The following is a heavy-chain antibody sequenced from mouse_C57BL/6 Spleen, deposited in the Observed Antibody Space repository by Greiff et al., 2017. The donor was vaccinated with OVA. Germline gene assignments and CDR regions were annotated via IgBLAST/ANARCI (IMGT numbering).Heavy chain of an antibody. CDR3: ARERDLRRGAMDY. D-gene: IGHD2-12*01. J-gene: IGHJ4*01. Sequence: QVQLQQPGAELVKPGASVKMSCKASGYTFTSYWITWVKQRPGHGLEWIGDIYPGSGSTNYNEKFKSKATLTVDTSSSTAYMQLSSLTSEDSAVYYCARERDLRRGAMDYWGQGTSVTVSS. V-gene: IGHV1-55*01. CDR2: IYPGSGST. CDR1: GYTFTSYW.